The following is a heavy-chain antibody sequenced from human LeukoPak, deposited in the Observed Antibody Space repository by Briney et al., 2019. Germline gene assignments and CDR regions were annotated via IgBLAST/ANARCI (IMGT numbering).Heavy chain of an antibody. J-gene: IGHJ6*02. Sequence: SQTLSLTCTVSGGSISSGSYYWSWIRQPAGKGLEWIGRINTSGNSHYNPSLKSRVTMSVDTSTNQFSLRLSSVTAADTAVYYCARHPIPAAGKPYYYNGMEVWGQGTTVTVSS. CDR1: GGSISSGSYY. V-gene: IGHV4-61*02. D-gene: IGHD6-13*01. CDR2: INTSGNS. CDR3: ARHPIPAAGKPYYYNGMEV.